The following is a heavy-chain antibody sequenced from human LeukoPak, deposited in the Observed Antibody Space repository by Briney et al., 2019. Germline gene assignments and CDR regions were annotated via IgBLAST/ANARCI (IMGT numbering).Heavy chain of an antibody. D-gene: IGHD3-22*01. Sequence: PGGSLRLSCAASGFTVSSNYMSWVRQAPGKGLKWVSVIFSGGYTYYADSVRGRFTISRDNSKNTLYLQMNSLRAEDTAVYFCARDEVRHYYDSSGAFDFWGQGTMVTVSS. CDR3: ARDEVRHYYDSSGAFDF. CDR2: IFSGGYT. V-gene: IGHV3-66*02. CDR1: GFTVSSNY. J-gene: IGHJ3*01.